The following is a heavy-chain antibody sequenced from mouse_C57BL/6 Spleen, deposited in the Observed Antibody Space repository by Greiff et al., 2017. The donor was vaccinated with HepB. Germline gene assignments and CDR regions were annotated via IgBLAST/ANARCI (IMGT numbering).Heavy chain of an antibody. V-gene: IGHV1-19*01. CDR3: ARPYGSNWYFDV. CDR2: INPYNGGT. J-gene: IGHJ1*03. Sequence: VQLQQSGPVLVKPGASVKMSCKASGYTFTDYYMNWVKQSHGKSLEWIGVINPYNGGTSYNQKFKGKATLTVDKSSSTAYMELNSLTSEDSAVYYCARPYGSNWYFDVWGTGTTVTVSS. D-gene: IGHD1-1*01. CDR1: GYTFTDYY.